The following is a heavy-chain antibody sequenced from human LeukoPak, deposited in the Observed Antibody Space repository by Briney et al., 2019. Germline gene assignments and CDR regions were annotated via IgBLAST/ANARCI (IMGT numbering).Heavy chain of an antibody. CDR3: AKDLTMIVAPAGPFDY. D-gene: IGHD3-22*01. J-gene: IGHJ4*02. V-gene: IGHV3-30*18. CDR1: GFTFSSYG. CDR2: ISYDGSNK. Sequence: PGRSLGLSCAASGFTFSSYGMHWVRQAPGKGLEWVAVISYDGSNKYYADSVKGRFTISRDNSKNTLYLQMNSLRAEDTAVYYCAKDLTMIVAPAGPFDYWGQGTLVTVSS.